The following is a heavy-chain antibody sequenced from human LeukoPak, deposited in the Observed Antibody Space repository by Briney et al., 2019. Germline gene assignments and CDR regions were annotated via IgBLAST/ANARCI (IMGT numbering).Heavy chain of an antibody. Sequence: GGPLRLSCAASGFTFSEYSMNWVRQAPGKGLEWVSSISGSSSYMYYADSVKGRFTISRDNAKNSLYLQMNSLRAEDTAVFYCARNWRSIVATPGAFDIRGQGTMVTVSS. V-gene: IGHV3-21*01. CDR2: ISGSSSYM. D-gene: IGHD5-12*01. CDR3: ARNWRSIVATPGAFDI. J-gene: IGHJ3*02. CDR1: GFTFSEYS.